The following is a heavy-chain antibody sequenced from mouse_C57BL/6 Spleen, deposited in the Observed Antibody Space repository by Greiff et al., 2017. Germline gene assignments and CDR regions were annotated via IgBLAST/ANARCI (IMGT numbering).Heavy chain of an antibody. CDR2: IDPEDGDT. J-gene: IGHJ3*01. CDR3: TAYYYGSSPFAY. CDR1: GFNIKDYY. D-gene: IGHD1-1*01. Sequence: EVKLQQSGAELVRPGASVKLSCTASGFNIKDYYMHWVKQRPEQGLEWIGRIDPEDGDTEYAPKFQGKATMTADTSSNTAYLQLSSLTSEDTAVYYCTAYYYGSSPFAYWGQGTLVTVSA. V-gene: IGHV14-1*01.